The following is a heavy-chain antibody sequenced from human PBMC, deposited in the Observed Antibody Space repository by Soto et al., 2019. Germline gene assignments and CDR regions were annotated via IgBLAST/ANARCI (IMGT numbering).Heavy chain of an antibody. CDR2: IDPTDSYT. V-gene: IGHV5-10-1*01. CDR1: GYSFTTYW. J-gene: IGHJ1*01. D-gene: IGHD6-13*01. Sequence: PGESLKISCQASGYSFTTYWIGCVRQMPGKGLECMGRIDPTDSYTDYGPSFEGHVTMSVDRSINTAYLEWSSLRAEDTAVYYCAKAKDSSSWYPVYFQHWGQGTLVTVSS. CDR3: AKAKDSSSWYPVYFQH.